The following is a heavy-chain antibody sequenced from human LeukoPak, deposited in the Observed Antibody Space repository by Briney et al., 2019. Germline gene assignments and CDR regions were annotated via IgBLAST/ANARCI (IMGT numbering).Heavy chain of an antibody. Sequence: GGSLRLSCAASGFTFSSYAMNWVRQAPGKGLEWVSAISASGGSTYYADSVKGRFTISRDNSKNTLYLQMNSLRAEDTAVYYCAKEHYGDYVLPSMDVWGQGTTVTVFS. D-gene: IGHD4-17*01. CDR2: ISASGGST. J-gene: IGHJ6*02. CDR3: AKEHYGDYVLPSMDV. CDR1: GFTFSSYA. V-gene: IGHV3-23*01.